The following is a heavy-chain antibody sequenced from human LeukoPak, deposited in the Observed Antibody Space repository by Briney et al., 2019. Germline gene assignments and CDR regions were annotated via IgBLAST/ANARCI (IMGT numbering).Heavy chain of an antibody. J-gene: IGHJ4*02. CDR2: INTDGSST. V-gene: IGHV3-74*01. CDR3: ARVIGGIFGINGEGSFDY. D-gene: IGHD3-3*01. Sequence: PGGSLRLSCAASGFTFSSYWMHWVRQAPGKGLVWVSRINTDGSSTSYADSVKGRITISRDNAKNTLYLQMNSLRAEDTAVYYCARVIGGIFGINGEGSFDYWGQGTLVTVSS. CDR1: GFTFSSYW.